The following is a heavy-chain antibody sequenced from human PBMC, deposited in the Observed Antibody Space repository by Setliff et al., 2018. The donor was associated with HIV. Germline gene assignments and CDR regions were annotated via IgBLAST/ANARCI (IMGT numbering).Heavy chain of an antibody. CDR3: ARHRDPPGSRWIFYYYYMDL. D-gene: IGHD6-13*01. CDR1: GYSISSGYY. Sequence: SETLSLTCAVSGYSISSGYYWGWIRQPPGKGLEWIGSIYYSGSTYYNPSLKSRVTMSVDTSKNQFSLKLRSVTAADTAVYYCARHRDPPGSRWIFYYYYMDLWGAGTTVTVSS. J-gene: IGHJ6*03. CDR2: IYYSGST. V-gene: IGHV4-38-2*01.